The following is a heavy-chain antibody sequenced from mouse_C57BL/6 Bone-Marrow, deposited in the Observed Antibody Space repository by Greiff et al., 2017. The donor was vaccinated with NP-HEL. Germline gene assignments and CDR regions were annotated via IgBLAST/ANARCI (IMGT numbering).Heavy chain of an antibody. V-gene: IGHV7-3*01. CDR2: IRNKANGYTT. Sequence: EVQVVESGGGLVQPGGSLSLSCAASGFTFTDYYMSWVRQPPGKALEWLGFIRNKANGYTTEYSASVKGRFTISRDNSQSILYLQMNALRAEDSATYYCARPYYYGSSQFAYWGQGTLVTVSA. CDR3: ARPYYYGSSQFAY. J-gene: IGHJ3*01. D-gene: IGHD1-1*01. CDR1: GFTFTDYY.